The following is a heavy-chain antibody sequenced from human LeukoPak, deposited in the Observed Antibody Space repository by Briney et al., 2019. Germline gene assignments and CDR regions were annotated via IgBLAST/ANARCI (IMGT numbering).Heavy chain of an antibody. V-gene: IGHV3-23*01. D-gene: IGHD1-26*01. CDR3: GKYVHTPVGANDY. CDR1: GFTFSSCP. Sequence: GGSLRLSCAASGFTFSSCPMNWVRQAPWKGLAGVSVISGSGGATFSGDTVQGRFTTSRDNSRDTLYIQINTLTAEDTAVYYCGKYVHTPVGANDYRGQGTLVTVSS. CDR2: ISGSGGAT. J-gene: IGHJ4*02.